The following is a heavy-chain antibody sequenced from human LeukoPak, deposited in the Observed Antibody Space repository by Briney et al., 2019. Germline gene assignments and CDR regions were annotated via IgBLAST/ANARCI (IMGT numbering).Heavy chain of an antibody. D-gene: IGHD3-22*01. Sequence: GGSLRLSCAASGFTFSGYGMHWVRQAPGKGLEWVAVIWYDGSNKYYADSVKGRFTISRDNSKNTLYLQMNSLRAEDTAVYYCARDPNRVVSDSSGYYYVISYYYYGMNVWGQGTTVTVSS. J-gene: IGHJ6*02. CDR3: ARDPNRVVSDSSGYYYVISYYYYGMNV. CDR2: IWYDGSNK. CDR1: GFTFSGYG. V-gene: IGHV3-33*01.